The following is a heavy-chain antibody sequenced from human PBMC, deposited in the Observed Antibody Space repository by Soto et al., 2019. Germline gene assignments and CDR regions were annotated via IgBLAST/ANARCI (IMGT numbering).Heavy chain of an antibody. V-gene: IGHV1-18*01. Sequence: ASVKVSYKASGYTFTSYGISWVRQAPGQGLEWMGWISAYNGNTNYAQKLQGRVTMTTDTSTSTAYMELRSLRSDDTAVYYCAREPAAAAGTAFDYWGQGTLVTVSS. D-gene: IGHD6-13*01. CDR1: GYTFTSYG. CDR2: ISAYNGNT. CDR3: AREPAAAAGTAFDY. J-gene: IGHJ4*02.